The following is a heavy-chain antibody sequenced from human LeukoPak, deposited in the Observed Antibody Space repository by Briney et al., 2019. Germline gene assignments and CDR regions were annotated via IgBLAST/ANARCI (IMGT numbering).Heavy chain of an antibody. CDR1: GGSFSGYY. V-gene: IGHV4-34*01. CDR3: ASYGSGSYRYFDY. J-gene: IGHJ4*02. Sequence: SETLSLTCAVYGGSFSGYYWSWIRQPPGKGLEWIGEINHSGSTNYNPSLKSRVTISVDTSKNQFSLKLSSVTAADTAVYYCASYGSGSYRYFDYWGQGTLVTVSS. D-gene: IGHD3-10*01. CDR2: INHSGST.